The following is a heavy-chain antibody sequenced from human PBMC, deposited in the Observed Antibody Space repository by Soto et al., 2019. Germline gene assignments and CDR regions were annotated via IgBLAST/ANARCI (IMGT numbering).Heavy chain of an antibody. CDR1: GGSISSGDYY. V-gene: IGHV4-31*03. Sequence: QVQLQESGPGLVKPSQTLSLTCTVSGGSISSGDYYWSWIRQHPGKGLEWIGYIYYSGSTYYNPSLTSRVTISVDSSEKQFSLKLSSVPAADTAVYYCARCPQLKPRFDYWGQGTLVTVSS. CDR3: ARCPQLKPRFDY. D-gene: IGHD1-1*01. J-gene: IGHJ4*02. CDR2: IYYSGST.